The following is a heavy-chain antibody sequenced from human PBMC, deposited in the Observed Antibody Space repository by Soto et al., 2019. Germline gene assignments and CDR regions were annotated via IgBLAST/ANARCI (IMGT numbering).Heavy chain of an antibody. V-gene: IGHV3-15*01. CDR2: IRDKGTT. J-gene: IGHJ4*02. Sequence: EVHLVESGGGLVKPGGSLRLSCAASGLPFSEAWMRWVRQAPGKGLEWVGRIRDKGTTEYAAAVKDRFTIARDGSQNTVYLQMDSLKTEDTAVYYCTTEEEDNGNDWDFDYWGQGTLVTVSS. CDR3: TTEEEDNGNDWDFDY. D-gene: IGHD1-1*01. CDR1: GLPFSEAW.